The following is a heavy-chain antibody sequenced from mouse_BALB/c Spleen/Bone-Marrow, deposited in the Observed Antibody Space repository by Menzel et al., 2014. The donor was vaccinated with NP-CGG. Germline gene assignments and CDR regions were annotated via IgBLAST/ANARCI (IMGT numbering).Heavy chain of an antibody. V-gene: IGHV2-9*02. Sequence: QVQLQQSGPGQVAPSQSLSITCTVSGFSLTNYGVHWVRQPPGKGPEWLGVIWAGGSTNYNSALMSRLSISKDNSKSQVFLKMNSLQTDDTAMYYCARPYYGLYAMDYWGQGTSVTVSS. CDR1: GFSLTNYG. CDR2: IWAGGST. D-gene: IGHD1-2*01. J-gene: IGHJ4*01. CDR3: ARPYYGLYAMDY.